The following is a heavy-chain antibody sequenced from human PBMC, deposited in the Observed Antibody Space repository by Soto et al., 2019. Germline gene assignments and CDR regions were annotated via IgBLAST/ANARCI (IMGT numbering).Heavy chain of an antibody. CDR1: GFTFSSYA. CDR2: ISGSGGST. Sequence: EVQLLESGGGLVQPGGSLRLSCAASGFTFSSYAMSWVRQAPGKGLEWVSAISGSGGSTYYADSVKGRFTISRDNSKNMLYLQMNSLRAEETAVYYGAKGALPDYYYYGMDVWGQGTTVTVSS. J-gene: IGHJ6*02. CDR3: AKGALPDYYYYGMDV. D-gene: IGHD1-26*01. V-gene: IGHV3-23*01.